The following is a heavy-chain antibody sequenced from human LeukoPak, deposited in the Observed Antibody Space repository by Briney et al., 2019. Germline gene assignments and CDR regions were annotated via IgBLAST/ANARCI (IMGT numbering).Heavy chain of an antibody. J-gene: IGHJ4*02. D-gene: IGHD6-19*01. Sequence: SVKVSCKASGGTFSSYAISWVRQAPGQGLECMAGIIPICGTANYAQKFQGRVTITADESTRTAYMELSSLRSEDTAVYYCARVGTEYSSGWYDYWGQGTLVTVSS. V-gene: IGHV1-69*13. CDR2: IIPICGTA. CDR1: GGTFSSYA. CDR3: ARVGTEYSSGWYDY.